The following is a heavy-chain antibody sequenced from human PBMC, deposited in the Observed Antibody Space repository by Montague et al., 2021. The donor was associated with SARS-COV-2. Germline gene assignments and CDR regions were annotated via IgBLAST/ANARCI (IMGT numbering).Heavy chain of an antibody. D-gene: IGHD3-10*01. V-gene: IGHV4-61*02. Sequence: SQTLSLTCTVSGGSISSGSYYWSWIRQPAGKGLEWIGRIYTSGSTNYNPSFKSRVTISVDTSKNQFSLKLSSVTAADTAVYYCARVGVGTMVRGVIPAYYYYGIDVWGQGTTVTVSS. CDR2: IYTSGST. CDR1: GGSISSGSYY. CDR3: ARVGVGTMVRGVIPAYYYYGIDV. J-gene: IGHJ6*02.